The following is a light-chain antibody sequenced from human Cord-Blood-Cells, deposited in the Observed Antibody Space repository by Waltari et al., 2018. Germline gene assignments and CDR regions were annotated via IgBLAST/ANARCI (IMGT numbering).Light chain of an antibody. V-gene: IGKV3-20*01. J-gene: IGKJ1*01. CDR1: QSVSSSY. Sequence: DIVLTQSPGTLSLSPGERATLSCRASQSVSSSYLAWYQKKPGQAPRLLIYVAASRATGIPDRFSGSGSGTDFTLTISRLEPEDFAVYYCQQSGAFGQGTKVEIK. CDR3: QQSGA. CDR2: VAA.